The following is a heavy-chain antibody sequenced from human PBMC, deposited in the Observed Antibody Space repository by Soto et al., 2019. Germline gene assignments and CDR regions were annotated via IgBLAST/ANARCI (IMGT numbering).Heavy chain of an antibody. CDR3: ARDFYYHGSGTMGGDFDY. D-gene: IGHD3-10*01. CDR1: GVTVSSNY. V-gene: IGHV3-66*01. CDR2: IYSGGST. Sequence: EVQLVESGGGLVQPGGSLRLSCAASGVTVSSNYMSWVRQAPGKGLEWGSVIYSGGSTYYADSVKGRLTISRDNSKNTLYLKMNSLRAEDTAVYYFARDFYYHGSGTMGGDFDYWGQGTLVTVSS. J-gene: IGHJ4*02.